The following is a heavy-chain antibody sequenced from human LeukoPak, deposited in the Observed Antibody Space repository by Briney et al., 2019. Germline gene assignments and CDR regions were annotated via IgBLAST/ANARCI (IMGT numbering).Heavy chain of an antibody. V-gene: IGHV4-30-2*01. J-gene: IGHJ4*02. CDR2: IFHSGST. D-gene: IGHD2-2*01. CDR3: ARGSLYCSSTSCYDY. Sequence: SQTLSLTCAVSGASISSGGYSWSWIPQPPGKGLEWMGYIFHSGSTYYNPSLKSRVTISVDRSNNQFSLKLTSVTAADTAVYYCARGSLYCSSTSCYDYWGQGTLVTVSS. CDR1: GASISSGGYS.